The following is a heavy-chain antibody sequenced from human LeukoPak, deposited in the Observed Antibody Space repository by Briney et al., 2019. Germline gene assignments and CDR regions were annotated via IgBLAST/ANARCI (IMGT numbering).Heavy chain of an antibody. D-gene: IGHD6-25*01. Sequence: ASVKVSCKASGGTFSSYAISWVRQAPGQGLEWMGGIIPIFGTANYAQKFQGRVTITADESTSTAYMELSSLRSEDTAVYYCARGSGRGYAFDIWGQGTMVTVSS. CDR2: IIPIFGTA. CDR1: GGTFSSYA. J-gene: IGHJ3*02. V-gene: IGHV1-69*13. CDR3: ARGSGRGYAFDI.